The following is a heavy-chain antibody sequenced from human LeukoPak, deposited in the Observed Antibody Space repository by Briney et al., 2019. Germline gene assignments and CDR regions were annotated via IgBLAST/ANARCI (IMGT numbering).Heavy chain of an antibody. CDR2: ISDSGGST. Sequence: PGGSLRLSCAASGFTFSSYAMNWVRQAPGKGPEWVSGISDSGGSTQYVDSVKGCFTISRDNSKNTLHLQMNSLRAEDTAVYYCAKSTYDLFDYWGQGTLVTVSS. CDR3: AKSTYDLFDY. J-gene: IGHJ4*02. V-gene: IGHV3-23*01. D-gene: IGHD3-3*01. CDR1: GFTFSSYA.